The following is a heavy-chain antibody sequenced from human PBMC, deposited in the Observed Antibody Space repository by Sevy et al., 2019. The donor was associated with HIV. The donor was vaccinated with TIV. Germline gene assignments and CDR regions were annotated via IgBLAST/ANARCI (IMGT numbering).Heavy chain of an antibody. Sequence: GGSLRLSCAASGFAFSTYGMHWVRQAPGEGLEWVAGIWFDGSKKYYADSVKGRFTISRDNSKNTLYLQMNSLRAEDTAVYYCARGRYFDSSGYYFHWGQGTLVTVSS. V-gene: IGHV3-33*01. D-gene: IGHD3-22*01. CDR1: GFAFSTYG. CDR2: IWFDGSKK. J-gene: IGHJ1*01. CDR3: ARGRYFDSSGYYFH.